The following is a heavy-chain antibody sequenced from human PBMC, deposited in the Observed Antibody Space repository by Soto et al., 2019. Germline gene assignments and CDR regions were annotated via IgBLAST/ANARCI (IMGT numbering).Heavy chain of an antibody. J-gene: IGHJ3*02. Sequence: EVQLVESGGGLVKPGGSLRLSCAASGFTFSSYSMNWVRQAPGKGLEWVSSISSSSSYIYYADSVKGRFTISRDNAKNPLYLQMNSLRAEDTAVYYCARGGEVRTDACEIWGQGTMVAVSS. CDR1: GFTFSSYS. V-gene: IGHV3-21*01. CDR3: ARGGEVRTDACEI. CDR2: ISSSSSYI.